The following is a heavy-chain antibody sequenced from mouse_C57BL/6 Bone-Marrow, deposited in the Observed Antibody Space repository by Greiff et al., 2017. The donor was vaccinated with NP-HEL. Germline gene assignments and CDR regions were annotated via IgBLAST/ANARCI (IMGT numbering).Heavy chain of an antibody. CDR1: GYTFTSYW. D-gene: IGHD2-1*01. CDR3: ARSYGNLWFAY. J-gene: IGHJ3*01. Sequence: QVQLQQPGAELVRPGTSVKLSCKASGYTFTSYWMHWVKQRPGQGLEWIGVIDPSDSYTNYNQKFKGKATLTVDTSSSTAYMQLSSLTSEDSAVYYCARSYGNLWFAYCGQGTLVTVSA. CDR2: IDPSDSYT. V-gene: IGHV1-59*01.